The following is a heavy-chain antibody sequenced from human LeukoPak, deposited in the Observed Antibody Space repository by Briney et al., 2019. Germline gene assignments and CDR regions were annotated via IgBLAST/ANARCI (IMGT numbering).Heavy chain of an antibody. Sequence: GGSLRLSRAASGFTFSDYYMSWIRQAPGKGLQWLSYISSGGVTTYYADSVKGRFTISRDNAKNSLYLQMNSLGAEDTAVYYCARGRGSWWDLWGQGTLVTVSS. CDR2: ISSGGVTT. CDR3: ARGRGSWWDL. D-gene: IGHD6-13*01. V-gene: IGHV3-11*01. J-gene: IGHJ4*02. CDR1: GFTFSDYY.